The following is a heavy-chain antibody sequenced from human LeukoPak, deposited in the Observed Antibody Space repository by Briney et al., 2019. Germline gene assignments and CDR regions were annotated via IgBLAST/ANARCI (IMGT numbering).Heavy chain of an antibody. D-gene: IGHD3-10*01. V-gene: IGHV4-34*01. CDR3: ARQYYGSDY. Sequence: RPSETLPLTCAVSGVSFSNYYWSWIRQSPGKGLEWIGEINHSGYTNYNPSLRSRFTISIDTSRNQFSLKVTSVTAADTAIYYCARQYYGSDYWGQGTLVSVSS. CDR1: GVSFSNYY. J-gene: IGHJ4*02. CDR2: INHSGYT.